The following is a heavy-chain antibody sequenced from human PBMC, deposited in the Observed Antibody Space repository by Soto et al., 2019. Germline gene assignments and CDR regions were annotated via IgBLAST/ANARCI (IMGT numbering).Heavy chain of an antibody. V-gene: IGHV1-18*01. CDR3: ARDQWRWLQENYYYYGMDV. J-gene: IGHJ6*02. Sequence: QVQLVQSGAEVKKPGASVKVSCKASGYTFTSYGISWVRQAPGQGLEGMGWISAYNGNTNYAQKLQGRVTMTTDTSTSTAYMELRSLRSDDTAVYYCARDQWRWLQENYYYYGMDVWGQGTTVTVSS. CDR1: GYTFTSYG. CDR2: ISAYNGNT. D-gene: IGHD5-12*01.